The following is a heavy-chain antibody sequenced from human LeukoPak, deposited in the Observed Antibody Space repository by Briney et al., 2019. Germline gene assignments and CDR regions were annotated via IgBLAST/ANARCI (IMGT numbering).Heavy chain of an antibody. V-gene: IGHV4-4*02. D-gene: IGHD3-10*01. J-gene: IGHJ4*02. CDR3: AREIDYYGSGMGY. Sequence: SGTLSLTCAVSGGSISTSNWWNWLRHSPGKGLEWSGEIYHSGITRYNPSLKSRVTISVDKSNNQISLKLTSVTAADTAVYHCAREIDYYGSGMGYWGQGTLVTVSS. CDR1: GGSISTSNW. CDR2: IYHSGIT.